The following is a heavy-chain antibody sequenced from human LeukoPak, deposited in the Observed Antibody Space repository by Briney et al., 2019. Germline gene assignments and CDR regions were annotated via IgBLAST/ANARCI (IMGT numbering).Heavy chain of an antibody. J-gene: IGHJ4*02. Sequence: GGSLRLSCLTSGFTFSTNAMSRVRQAPGKGLEWISGISGSGASTYYADSVTGRFTISRDNSRNTLHLQMNSLRGDDTAVYYCAKDVGKWESLHFFDYWGQGTLVTVSS. D-gene: IGHD1-26*01. CDR1: GFTFSTNA. CDR3: AKDVGKWESLHFFDY. V-gene: IGHV3-23*01. CDR2: ISGSGAST.